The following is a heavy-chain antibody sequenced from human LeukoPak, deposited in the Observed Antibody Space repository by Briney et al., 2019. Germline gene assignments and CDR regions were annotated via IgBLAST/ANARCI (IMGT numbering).Heavy chain of an antibody. Sequence: PGGSLRLSCAASGFTLSSYAMSWVRQAPGKGLEWVSSISASGGGTYYADSVKGRFTISRDTSKNTLYLQVNSLRAEDTAVYYCAPLAATTDYWGQGSLVTVSS. CDR1: GFTLSSYA. CDR3: APLAATTDY. D-gene: IGHD5-12*01. CDR2: ISASGGGT. V-gene: IGHV3-23*01. J-gene: IGHJ4*02.